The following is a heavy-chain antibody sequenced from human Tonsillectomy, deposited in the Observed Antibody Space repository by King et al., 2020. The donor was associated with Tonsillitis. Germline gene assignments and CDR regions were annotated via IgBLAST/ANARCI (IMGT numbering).Heavy chain of an antibody. Sequence: VTLQESGPVLVKPTETLTLTCTVSGFSLSEARMGVSWIRQPPGKAPEWLAHVSSNDAKSYSTSLKSRLTISKDTSKSQVVLTMTNMDPVGTATYYCARFDILTACDYWGQGTLVTVSS. CDR3: ARFDILTACDY. D-gene: IGHD3-9*01. CDR2: VSSNDAK. CDR1: GFSLSEARMG. V-gene: IGHV2-26*01. J-gene: IGHJ4*02.